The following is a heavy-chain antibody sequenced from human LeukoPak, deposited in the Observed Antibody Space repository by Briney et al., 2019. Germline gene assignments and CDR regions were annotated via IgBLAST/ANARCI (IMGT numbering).Heavy chain of an antibody. J-gene: IGHJ6*02. V-gene: IGHV3-23*01. CDR1: GFTFSSYA. CDR3: AKETDVDTAMVTGLGYYGMDV. CDR2: ISGSGGST. D-gene: IGHD5-18*01. Sequence: PGGSLRLSCAASGFTFSSYAMSWVRQAPGKGLEWVSAISGSGGSTYYADSVKGRFTISRDNSKNTLYLQMSSLRAEDTAVYYCAKETDVDTAMVTGLGYYGMDVWGQGTTVTVSS.